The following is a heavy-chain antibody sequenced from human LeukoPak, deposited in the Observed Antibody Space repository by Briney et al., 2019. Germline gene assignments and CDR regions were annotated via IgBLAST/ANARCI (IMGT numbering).Heavy chain of an antibody. CDR1: GASTNTDSYF. Sequence: SETLSLTCDVSGASTNTDSYFWGWIRQPPGKGLEWVGSGYYAGSGSHYNPSLKSRVIISVDTSRNRYSLKLHSVTTADTAVYYCVRLWLRWGIDYWGQGSLVTVSS. J-gene: IGHJ4*02. CDR3: VRLWLRWGIDY. D-gene: IGHD5-12*01. V-gene: IGHV4-39*01. CDR2: GYYAGSGS.